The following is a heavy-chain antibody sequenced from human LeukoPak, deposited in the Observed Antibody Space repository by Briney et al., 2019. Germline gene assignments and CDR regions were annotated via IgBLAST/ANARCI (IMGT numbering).Heavy chain of an antibody. D-gene: IGHD3-22*01. CDR2: IYGGGGST. Sequence: PGGSLRLSCTASGFAFSSYAMSWVRQAPGVGLEWVSAIYGGGGSTWHADSVKGRFTISRDNSKNTLYMQMNSLRAEDTAAYYCAKGSYYDSSGSFYFDYWGQGTLVTVSS. CDR3: AKGSYYDSSGSFYFDY. V-gene: IGHV3-23*01. J-gene: IGHJ4*02. CDR1: GFAFSSYA.